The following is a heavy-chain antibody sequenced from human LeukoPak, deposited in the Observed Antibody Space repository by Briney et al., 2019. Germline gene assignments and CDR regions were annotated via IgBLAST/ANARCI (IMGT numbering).Heavy chain of an antibody. V-gene: IGHV3-74*01. Sequence: QSGGSLRLSCAASGFTYSSYWMHWVRQAPGKGLVCVSRINGDGSTTTYADSVKGRFTISRDNAESTLYLQMNSLRAEDTAVYYCARASTYNINWFDPWGQGTLVTVSS. J-gene: IGHJ5*02. CDR1: GFTYSSYW. CDR2: INGDGSTT. D-gene: IGHD3-10*01. CDR3: ARASTYNINWFDP.